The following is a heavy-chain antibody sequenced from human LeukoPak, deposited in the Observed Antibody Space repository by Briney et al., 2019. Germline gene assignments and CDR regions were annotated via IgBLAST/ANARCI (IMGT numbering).Heavy chain of an antibody. D-gene: IGHD3-10*01. Sequence: GGSLRLSCAASGFTFSSYGMHWVRQAPGKGLEWVAVIWYDGSNKYYADSVKGRFTISRGNSKNTLYLQMNSLRAEDTAVYYCARDNWFGEPRDYFDYWGQGTLVTVSS. CDR1: GFTFSSYG. J-gene: IGHJ4*02. V-gene: IGHV3-33*01. CDR3: ARDNWFGEPRDYFDY. CDR2: IWYDGSNK.